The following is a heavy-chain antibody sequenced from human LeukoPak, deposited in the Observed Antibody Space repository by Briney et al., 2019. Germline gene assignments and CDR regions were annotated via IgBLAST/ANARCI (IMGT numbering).Heavy chain of an antibody. CDR1: GYTFTGYY. J-gene: IGHJ4*02. CDR3: ARAVIRYCSSTSCYLSY. CDR2: INPNSGGT. Sequence: VASVKVSCKASGYTFTGYYMHWVRQAPGQGLEWMGRINPNSGGTNYAQKFQGRVTMTRDTSISTAYMELSRLTSDDTAVYYCARAVIRYCSSTSCYLSYWGQGTLVTVSS. V-gene: IGHV1-2*06. D-gene: IGHD2-2*01.